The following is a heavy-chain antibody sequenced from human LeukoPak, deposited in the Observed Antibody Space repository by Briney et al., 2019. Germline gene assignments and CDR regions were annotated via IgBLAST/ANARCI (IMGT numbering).Heavy chain of an antibody. CDR2: ISGSGGTT. J-gene: IGHJ4*02. Sequence: HSGGSLRLSCAASGFTFSSYSMNWVRQAPGKGLEWVSAISGSGGTTYYADSVKGRFTISRDNSKNTLYLQMNSLRAEDTALYYCATYLPNSSSWYRLWGQGTLVTVSS. CDR3: ATYLPNSSSWYRL. CDR1: GFTFSSYS. V-gene: IGHV3-23*01. D-gene: IGHD6-13*01.